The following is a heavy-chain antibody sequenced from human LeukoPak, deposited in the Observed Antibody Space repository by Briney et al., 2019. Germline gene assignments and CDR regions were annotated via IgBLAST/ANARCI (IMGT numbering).Heavy chain of an antibody. V-gene: IGHV4-34*01. Sequence: SETLSLTCAVHGGSFSGYYWSWIRQPPGKGLEWIGEINHSGSTNYNPSLKSRVTISVDTSKNQFSLKLSSVTAADTAVYYCARLLKLAAAGRKAFDPWGQGTLVTVSS. D-gene: IGHD6-13*01. CDR3: ARLLKLAAAGRKAFDP. J-gene: IGHJ5*02. CDR1: GGSFSGYY. CDR2: INHSGST.